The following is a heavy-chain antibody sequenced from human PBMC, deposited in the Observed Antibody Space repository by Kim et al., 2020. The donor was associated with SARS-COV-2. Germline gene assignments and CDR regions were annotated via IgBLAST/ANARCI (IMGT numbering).Heavy chain of an antibody. J-gene: IGHJ4*02. CDR2: ISYSGST. D-gene: IGHD1-26*01. Sequence: SEILSLTCTVSGGSISSGAYYWSWIRQHPGKGLEWIGYISYSGSTYYNPSLKSRVTISVDTSKNQFSLKLSSVTAADTAVYYCAREGGSVGGFDYWGQGTLVTVSS. CDR3: AREGGSVGGFDY. V-gene: IGHV4-31*03. CDR1: GGSISSGAYY.